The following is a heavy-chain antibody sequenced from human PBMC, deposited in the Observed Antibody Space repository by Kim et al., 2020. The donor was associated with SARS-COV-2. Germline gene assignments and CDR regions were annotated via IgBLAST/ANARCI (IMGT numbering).Heavy chain of an antibody. J-gene: IGHJ6*02. CDR2: IIPIFGTA. V-gene: IGHV1-69*06. D-gene: IGHD2-21*02. CDR1: GGTFSSYA. CDR3: ALVCGGDCYPYGMDV. Sequence: SVKVSCKASGGTFSSYAISWMRQAPGQGLEWMGGIIPIFGTANYAQEFQGRVTITADKSTSTAYMELSSLRSEDTAVYYCALVCGGDCYPYGMDVWGQGTTVTVSS.